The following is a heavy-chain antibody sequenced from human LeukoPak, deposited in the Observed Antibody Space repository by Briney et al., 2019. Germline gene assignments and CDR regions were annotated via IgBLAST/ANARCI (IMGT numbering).Heavy chain of an antibody. CDR1: GFTFSSYG. V-gene: IGHV3-53*01. CDR2: IYSGGDT. Sequence: PGGSLRLSCGASGFTFSSYGMSWVRQAPGKGLEWVSFIYSGGDTYYADSVKGRFTISRDNSKNTFHLQMNSLRAEDTAVYYCARRAGDYSHPYDYWGQGTLVTVSS. CDR3: ARRAGDYSHPYDY. D-gene: IGHD3-22*01. J-gene: IGHJ4*02.